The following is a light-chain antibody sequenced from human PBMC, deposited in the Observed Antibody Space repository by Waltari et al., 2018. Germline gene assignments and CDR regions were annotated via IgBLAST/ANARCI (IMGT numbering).Light chain of an antibody. CDR2: GAS. Sequence: DIQMPQSPSSLSASVGDRVNITCRASQSISSYLNWYQQKPGKAPNFLIYGASNLQSGVPSRFSGSGSVTDFTLTISSLQLEDFATYSCQQSHSIPWTFGQGTKVEI. J-gene: IGKJ1*01. CDR3: QQSHSIPWT. CDR1: QSISSY. V-gene: IGKV1-39*01.